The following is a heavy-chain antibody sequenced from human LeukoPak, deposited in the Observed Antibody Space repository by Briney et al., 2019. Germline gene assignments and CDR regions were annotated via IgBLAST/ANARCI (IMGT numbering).Heavy chain of an antibody. CDR2: IYYSGST. Sequence: SETLSLTCTVSGGSISSSSYYWGWIRQPPGKGLEWIGSIYYSGSTYYNPSLKSRVTISVDTSKNQFSLKLSSVTAADTAVYYCASSSDTAMVAWGQGTLVTVSS. D-gene: IGHD5-18*01. CDR3: ASSSDTAMVA. V-gene: IGHV4-39*07. J-gene: IGHJ4*02. CDR1: GGSISSSSYY.